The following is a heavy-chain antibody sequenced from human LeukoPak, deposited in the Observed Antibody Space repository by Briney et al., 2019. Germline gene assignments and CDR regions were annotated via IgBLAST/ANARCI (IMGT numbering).Heavy chain of an antibody. Sequence: GGSLRLSCAASGFTFSSYEMNWVRQAPGKGLEWVSYISSSGSTIYYADSVKGRFTISGDNSKNTLYLQMNSLRAEDTAVYYCAKDYDSSGYYYPYTWFDPWGQGTLVTVSS. V-gene: IGHV3-48*03. D-gene: IGHD3-22*01. CDR3: AKDYDSSGYYYPYTWFDP. CDR1: GFTFSSYE. J-gene: IGHJ5*02. CDR2: ISSSGSTI.